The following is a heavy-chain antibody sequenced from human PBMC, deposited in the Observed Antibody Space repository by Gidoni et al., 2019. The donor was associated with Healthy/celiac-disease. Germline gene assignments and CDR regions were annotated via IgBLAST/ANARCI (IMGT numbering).Heavy chain of an antibody. V-gene: IGHV4-39*07. CDR1: GGSISSSSYY. CDR3: ARVYWNYYDSSGSPNWFDP. J-gene: IGHJ5*02. D-gene: IGHD3-22*01. Sequence: QLQLQESGPGLVKPSETLSLTCTVSGGSISSSSYYWGWIRQPPGKGLEWIGSIYYSGSTYYNPSLKSRVTISVDTSKNQFSLKLSSVTAADTAVYYCARVYWNYYDSSGSPNWFDPWGQGTLVTVSS. CDR2: IYYSGST.